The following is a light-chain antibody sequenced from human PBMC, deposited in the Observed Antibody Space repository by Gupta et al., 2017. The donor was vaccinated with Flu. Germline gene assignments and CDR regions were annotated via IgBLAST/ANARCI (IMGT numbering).Light chain of an antibody. Sequence: PGTLSLSPGEGATLSCRASQSVSRYLAWYQQKPGQAPRLLIYGASSRATGIPDRFSGSGSGTDFTLSISRLEPEDFAVYYCQQYDTSPVTFGGGTKVEIK. V-gene: IGKV3-20*01. J-gene: IGKJ4*01. CDR1: QSVSRY. CDR3: QQYDTSPVT. CDR2: GAS.